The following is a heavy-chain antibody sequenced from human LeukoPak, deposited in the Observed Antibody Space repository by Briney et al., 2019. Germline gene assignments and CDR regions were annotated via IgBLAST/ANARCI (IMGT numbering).Heavy chain of an antibody. D-gene: IGHD5-18*01. J-gene: IGHJ4*02. V-gene: IGHV4-4*07. CDR3: ARAADTAMVAFDY. Sequence: PSETLSLTCTVSGGSISSDYWSWIRQPAGKGLEWIGRIYTTGSTNYSPSLKSRVTMSVDTSKNQFSLKLSSVTAADTAVYYCARAADTAMVAFDYWGQGTLVTVSS. CDR1: GGSISSDY. CDR2: IYTTGST.